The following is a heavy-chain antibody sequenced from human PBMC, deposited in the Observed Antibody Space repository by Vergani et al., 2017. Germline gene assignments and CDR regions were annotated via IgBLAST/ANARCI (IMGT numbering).Heavy chain of an antibody. V-gene: IGHV6-1*01. CDR1: GDSVSSNSAA. CDR2: TYYRSKWYN. J-gene: IGHJ4*02. Sequence: QVQLQQSGPGLVKPSQTLSLTCAISGDSVSSNSAAWNWIRQSPSRGLEWLGRTYYRSKWYNDYAVSVKSRITINPDTSKNQFSLQLNSVTPEDTAVYCCARTLGLYIAAAGNFDYWGQGTLVTVSS. D-gene: IGHD6-13*01. CDR3: ARTLGLYIAAAGNFDY.